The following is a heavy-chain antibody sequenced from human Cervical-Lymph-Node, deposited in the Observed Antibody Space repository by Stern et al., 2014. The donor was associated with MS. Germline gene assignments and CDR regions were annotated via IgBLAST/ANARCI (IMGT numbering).Heavy chain of an antibody. V-gene: IGHV3-53*01. D-gene: IGHD3-16*01. CDR3: ARDPSSPKRSAW. J-gene: IGHJ4*02. CDR1: GFTVSRDY. Sequence: EVHLVESGGGVIQPGGSLRLSCTASGFTVSRDYMTWVRQAPGKGLEWVSLITNVGSTFYTDSVKGRFTISRDDSKTTVYLHMPSLRAEDTALYYCARDPSSPKRSAWWGQGTLVTVSS. CDR2: ITNVGST.